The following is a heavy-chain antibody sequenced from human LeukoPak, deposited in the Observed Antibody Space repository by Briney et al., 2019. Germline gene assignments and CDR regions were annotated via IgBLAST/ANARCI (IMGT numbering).Heavy chain of an antibody. CDR3: ARDGHRDYFDY. CDR2: ISSSSSYI. CDR1: GFTFSSYA. V-gene: IGHV3-21*01. D-gene: IGHD3/OR15-3a*01. Sequence: PGGSLRLSCAASGFTFSSYAMNWVRRAPGKGLEWVSSISSSSSYIYYADSVKGRFTISRDNAKNSLYLQMNSLRAEDTAVYYCARDGHRDYFDYWGQGTLVTVSS. J-gene: IGHJ4*02.